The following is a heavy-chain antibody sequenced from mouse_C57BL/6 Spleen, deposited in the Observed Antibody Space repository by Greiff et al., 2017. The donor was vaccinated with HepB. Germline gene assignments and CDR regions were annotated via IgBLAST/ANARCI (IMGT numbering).Heavy chain of an antibody. CDR2: IYPGDGDT. J-gene: IGHJ3*01. Sequence: QVQLQQSGPELVKPGASVKISCKASGYAFSSSWMNWVKQRPGKGLEWIGRIYPGDGDTNYNGKFKGKATLTADKSSSTAYMQLSSLTSEDSAVYFCAGVTGERVWFAYWGQGTLVTVSA. CDR1: GYAFSSSW. D-gene: IGHD2-2*01. V-gene: IGHV1-82*01. CDR3: AGVTGERVWFAY.